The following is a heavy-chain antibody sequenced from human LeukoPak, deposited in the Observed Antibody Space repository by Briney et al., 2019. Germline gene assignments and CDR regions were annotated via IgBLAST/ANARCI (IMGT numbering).Heavy chain of an antibody. CDR3: ARGATVTTRNAFDI. CDR1: GFTFSSYW. D-gene: IGHD4-17*01. Sequence: GGSLGLSCAAPGFTFSSYWMHWVRQGPGKGLVWVSRINSDGITTNYADSVKGRFTISRDNAKNTLYLQMNSLRAEDTAVYYCARGATVTTRNAFDIWGQGTMVTVSS. J-gene: IGHJ3*02. V-gene: IGHV3-74*01. CDR2: INSDGITT.